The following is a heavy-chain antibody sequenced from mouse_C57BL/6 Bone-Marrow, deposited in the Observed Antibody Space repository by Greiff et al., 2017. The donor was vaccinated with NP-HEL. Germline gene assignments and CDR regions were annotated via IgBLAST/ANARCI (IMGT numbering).Heavy chain of an antibody. D-gene: IGHD1-1*01. CDR3: ARDLIGSEYYYAMDY. CDR2: INYDGSST. CDR1: GFTFSDYY. Sequence: LQQSEGGLVQPGSSMKLSCTASGFTFSDYYMAWVRQVPEKGLEWVANINYDGSSTYYLDSLKSRFIISRDNAKNILYLQMSSLKSEDTATYYCARDLIGSEYYYAMDYWGQGTSVTVSS. V-gene: IGHV5-16*01. J-gene: IGHJ4*01.